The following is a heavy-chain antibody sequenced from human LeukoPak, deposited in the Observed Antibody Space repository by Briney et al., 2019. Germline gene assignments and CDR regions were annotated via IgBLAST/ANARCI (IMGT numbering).Heavy chain of an antibody. CDR3: ARGPEPYCSSTSCYYYYYGMDV. CDR2: IYYSGST. J-gene: IGHJ6*02. Sequence: PSETLSLTCTVSGGSISSYYWSWIRQPPGKGLEWIGYIYYSGSTYYNPSLKSRVTISVDTPKNQFSLKLSSVTAADTAVYYCARGPEPYCSSTSCYYYYYGMDVWGQGTTVTVSS. V-gene: IGHV4-30-4*01. CDR1: GGSISSYY. D-gene: IGHD2-2*01.